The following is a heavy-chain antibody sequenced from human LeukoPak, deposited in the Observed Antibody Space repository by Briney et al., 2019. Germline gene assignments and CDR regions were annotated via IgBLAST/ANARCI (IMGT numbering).Heavy chain of an antibody. J-gene: IGHJ3*02. CDR1: GGSIGGHTFY. CDR2: IYYNGNT. Sequence: SETLSLTCNVSGGSIGGHTFYWDWIRQPPGKGLERIATIYYNGNTFYNPSLKSRAAISIDMSKSQFSLHLSSVTAADTAIYYCARLTALAGHRGAFDIWGQGQWSPSLQ. CDR3: ARLTALAGHRGAFDI. D-gene: IGHD6-19*01. V-gene: IGHV4-39*01.